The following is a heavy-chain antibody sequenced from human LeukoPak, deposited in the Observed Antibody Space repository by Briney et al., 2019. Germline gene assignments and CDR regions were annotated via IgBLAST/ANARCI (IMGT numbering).Heavy chain of an antibody. D-gene: IGHD6-19*01. Sequence: GGSLRLSCAASGFTLCNYAMSRGRQAPGKGLYWLSAISGSGGSTFYADSVKGRFTISRDNSRNTLYLQMNSLRVEDTAVYYCAKIEGSGWYERDYWGQGTLVTVSS. CDR3: AKIEGSGWYERDY. V-gene: IGHV3-23*01. J-gene: IGHJ4*02. CDR1: GFTLCNYA. CDR2: ISGSGGST.